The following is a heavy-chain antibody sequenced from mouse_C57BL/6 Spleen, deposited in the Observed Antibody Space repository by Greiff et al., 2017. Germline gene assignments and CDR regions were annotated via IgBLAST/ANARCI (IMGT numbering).Heavy chain of an antibody. CDR2: IDPSDSST. Sequence: QVQLQQPGAELVKPGASVKLSCKASGYTFTSYWMQWVKQRPGQGLEWIGEIDPSDSSTNYNQKFKGKATWTVDTSSSTAYMQLSSLTSEDAAVYYSARGYYGRSPWFAYWGQGTLVTVSA. CDR1: GYTFTSYW. V-gene: IGHV1-50*01. D-gene: IGHD1-1*01. J-gene: IGHJ3*01. CDR3: ARGYYGRSPWFAY.